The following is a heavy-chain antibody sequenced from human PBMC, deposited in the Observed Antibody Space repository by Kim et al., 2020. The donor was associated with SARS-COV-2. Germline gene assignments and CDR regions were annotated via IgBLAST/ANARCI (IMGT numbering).Heavy chain of an antibody. Sequence: YYNPSLKSRVTISVDTSKNQFSLKLSSVTAADTAVYYCARWFGELSLMDVWGQGTTVTVSS. CDR3: ARWFGELSLMDV. J-gene: IGHJ6*02. D-gene: IGHD3-10*01. V-gene: IGHV4-39*07.